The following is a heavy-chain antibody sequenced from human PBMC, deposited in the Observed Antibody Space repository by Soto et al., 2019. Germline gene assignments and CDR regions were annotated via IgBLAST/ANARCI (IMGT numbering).Heavy chain of an antibody. CDR1: GYTFTSYY. V-gene: IGHV1-46*01. J-gene: IGHJ5*02. Sequence: ASVKVSCKASGYTFTSYYMHWVRQAPGQGLEWMGIINPSGGSTSYAQKFQGRVTMTRDTSTSTVYMELSSLRSEDTAVYYCARGDRTYYDFWSGYWFDPWGQGTPVTVSS. CDR2: INPSGGST. CDR3: ARGDRTYYDFWSGYWFDP. D-gene: IGHD3-3*01.